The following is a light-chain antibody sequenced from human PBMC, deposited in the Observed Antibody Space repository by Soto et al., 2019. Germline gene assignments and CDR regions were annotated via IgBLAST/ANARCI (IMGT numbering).Light chain of an antibody. Sequence: DIQMTQSPSSLSASIGDRVTITCRASHDISHFLAWFQQKPGKAPKSLISGASILQSGVPSKFSGSGSGTDFSLTISNLQPEDSATYYCQQYRSYPVTFGQGTRLEIK. CDR3: QQYRSYPVT. CDR1: HDISHF. V-gene: IGKV1-16*02. CDR2: GAS. J-gene: IGKJ5*01.